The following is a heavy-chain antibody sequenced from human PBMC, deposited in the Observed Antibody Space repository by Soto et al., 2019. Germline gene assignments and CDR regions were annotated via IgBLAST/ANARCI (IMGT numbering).Heavy chain of an antibody. CDR2: IYYSGST. CDR1: GGSISSYY. Sequence: PSETLSLTCTVSGGSISSYYWSWIRQPPGKGLEWIGYIYYSGSTNYNPSLKSRVTISVDTSKNQFSLKLSSVTAADTAVYYCARDKKEWVVRGEVYYYYGMDVWGQGTTVTVSS. CDR3: ARDKKEWVVRGEVYYYYGMDV. V-gene: IGHV4-59*01. D-gene: IGHD3-10*01. J-gene: IGHJ6*02.